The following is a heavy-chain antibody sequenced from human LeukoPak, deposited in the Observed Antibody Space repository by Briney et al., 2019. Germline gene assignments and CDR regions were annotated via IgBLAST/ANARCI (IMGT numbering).Heavy chain of an antibody. J-gene: IGHJ4*02. CDR3: ARAIRYFDWLSLDY. CDR1: GYSICSGYY. D-gene: IGHD3-9*01. V-gene: IGHV4-38-2*02. CDR2: IYHSGNT. Sequence: SETLSLTCTVFGYSICSGYYWAWVRQPPGKGLEWIGNIYHSGNTYYNPSLKSRVTISVDTSKNQFSLKLTSVTAADTAVYYCARAIRYFDWLSLDYWGQGTLVTVSS.